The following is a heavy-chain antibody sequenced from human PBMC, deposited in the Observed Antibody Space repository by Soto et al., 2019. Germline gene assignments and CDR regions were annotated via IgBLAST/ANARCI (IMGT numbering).Heavy chain of an antibody. J-gene: IGHJ4*02. CDR1: GYIFTNFG. Sequence: QVQLVQSGAELKKPGASVKVSCKTSGYIFTNFGISWVRQAPGQGLEWMGWISPYTYRTNYVQKFRDRITMTTDTSTRTVYMELRNLRSNDTAIYYCARDPNRYFDFWGQGSLVTGSS. CDR3: ARDPNRYFDF. V-gene: IGHV1-18*01. CDR2: ISPYTYRT.